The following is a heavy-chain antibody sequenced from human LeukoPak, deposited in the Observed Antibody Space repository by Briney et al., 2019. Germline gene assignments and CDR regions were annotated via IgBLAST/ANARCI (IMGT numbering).Heavy chain of an antibody. V-gene: IGHV1-69*04. CDR1: GGTFSSYA. Sequence: SVKVSCKASGGTFSSYAISWVRQAPGQGLEWMGRIIPILGIANYAQKFQGRVTITADKSTSTAYMELSSLRAEDTAVYYCAKTNRYAGSSGWCNWFDPWGRGTLVTVSS. J-gene: IGHJ5*02. CDR3: AKTNRYAGSSGWCNWFDP. D-gene: IGHD6-19*01. CDR2: IIPILGIA.